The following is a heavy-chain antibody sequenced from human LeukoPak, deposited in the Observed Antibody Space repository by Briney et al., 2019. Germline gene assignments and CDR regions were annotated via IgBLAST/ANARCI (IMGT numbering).Heavy chain of an antibody. D-gene: IGHD3-22*01. J-gene: IGHJ4*02. Sequence: SETLSLTCTVSGGSISSGRNYWTWIRQPAGKGLEWIGRIYIFSGSTSYNPSLKSRVTISVDTSKNQFSLKLSSVTAADTAVYYCARHYYDSSGYYYYFDYWGQGTLVTVSS. CDR2: IYIFSGST. CDR3: ARHYYDSSGYYYYFDY. CDR1: GGSISSGRNY. V-gene: IGHV4-61*02.